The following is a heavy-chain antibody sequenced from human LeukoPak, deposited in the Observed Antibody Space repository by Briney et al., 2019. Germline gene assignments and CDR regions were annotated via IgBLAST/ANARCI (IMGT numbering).Heavy chain of an antibody. D-gene: IGHD3-10*01. V-gene: IGHV3-48*03. CDR2: ISSSGSTI. Sequence: TGGSLRLSCAASGFTFSSYEMNWVRQAPGKGLEWVSYISSSGSTIYYADSVKGRFTISRDNAKNTLYLQMNSLRAEDTAVYYCARVPWFGEPYDYWGQGTLVTVSS. J-gene: IGHJ4*02. CDR3: ARVPWFGEPYDY. CDR1: GFTFSSYE.